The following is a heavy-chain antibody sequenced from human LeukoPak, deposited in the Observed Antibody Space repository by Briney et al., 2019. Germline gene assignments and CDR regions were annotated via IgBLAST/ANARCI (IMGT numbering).Heavy chain of an antibody. CDR1: GYTFTRYY. V-gene: IGHV1-46*01. J-gene: IGHJ6*03. CDR2: INPDGGHT. D-gene: IGHD3-3*01. Sequence: ASVKVSCKASGYTFTRYYMHWVRQAPGQGLEWMGLINPDGGHTNYAQKFQGRITMTRDTSTTTAYMELSSLRSEDTAVYYCARGLDYDFWSGGEDYYYYYYMDVWGKGTTVTVSS. CDR3: ARGLDYDFWSGGEDYYYYYYMDV.